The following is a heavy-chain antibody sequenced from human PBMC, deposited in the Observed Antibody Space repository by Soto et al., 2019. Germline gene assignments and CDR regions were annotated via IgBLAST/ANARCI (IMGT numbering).Heavy chain of an antibody. J-gene: IGHJ4*02. Sequence: EVQLVESGGGLVKPGGSLRLSCAASGFTFSNAWMSWVRQAPGKGLEWVGRIKSKTDGGTTDYAAPVKGRFTISRDDSKNTLYLQMNSLKTEDTAVHYCTTELVGDYGLYYWGQGTLVTVSS. D-gene: IGHD4-17*01. V-gene: IGHV3-15*01. CDR2: IKSKTDGGTT. CDR3: TTELVGDYGLYY. CDR1: GFTFSNAW.